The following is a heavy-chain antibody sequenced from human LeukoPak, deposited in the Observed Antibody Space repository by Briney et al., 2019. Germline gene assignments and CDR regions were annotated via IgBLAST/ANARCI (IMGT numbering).Heavy chain of an antibody. D-gene: IGHD1-26*01. J-gene: IGHJ4*02. CDR1: GGSISSSSYY. Sequence: RASETLSPTCTVSGGSISSSSYYWGWIRQPPGKGLEWIGSIYYSGSTYYNPSLKSRVTISVDASKSQFSPKLSSVTAADTAIYYCARHGSRRLDAEYDYWGQGTLVTVSS. CDR2: IYYSGST. V-gene: IGHV4-39*01. CDR3: ARHGSRRLDAEYDY.